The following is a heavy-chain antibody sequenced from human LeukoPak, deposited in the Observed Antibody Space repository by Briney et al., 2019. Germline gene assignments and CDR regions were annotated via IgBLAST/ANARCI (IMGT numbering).Heavy chain of an antibody. CDR2: IYYRGNT. J-gene: IGHJ3*02. Sequence: SETLSLTCTVSGDSISSGGYYWNWIRQVPGKGLEWIGYIYYRGNTYYNPSLKSRVTISIDTSKKQFSLKLSSVTAADTAMYYCARDHGRSYNYGSDALDIWGQGTLVIVSA. V-gene: IGHV4-31*03. CDR1: GDSISSGGYY. CDR3: ARDHGRSYNYGSDALDI. D-gene: IGHD5-18*01.